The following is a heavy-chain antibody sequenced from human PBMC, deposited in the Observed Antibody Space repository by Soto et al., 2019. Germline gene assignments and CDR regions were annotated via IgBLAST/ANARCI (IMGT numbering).Heavy chain of an antibody. CDR1: GGFISTISYS. CDR3: ARHGRGGYSESHWGFDP. CDR2: VSYTENT. J-gene: IGHJ5*02. Sequence: QLRLQESGPGLVKPSETLSLTRTVFGGFISTISYSWGWIRQPPGKGLEWIGSVSYTENTYYNLPLKSRVTMSVDTSKNQFSLKLSTVTATDTAVYFCARHGRGGYSESHWGFDPWGQGTLVTVSS. D-gene: IGHD3-10*01. V-gene: IGHV4-39*01.